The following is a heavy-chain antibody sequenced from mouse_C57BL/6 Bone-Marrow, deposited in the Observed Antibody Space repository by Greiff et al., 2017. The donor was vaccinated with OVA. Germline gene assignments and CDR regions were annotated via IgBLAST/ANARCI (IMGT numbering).Heavy chain of an antibody. CDR1: GYTFTSYW. CDR2: IHPNSGST. V-gene: IGHV1-64*01. D-gene: IGHD1-1*01. J-gene: IGHJ1*03. Sequence: QVQLQQPGAELVKPGASVKLSCKASGYTFTSYWMHWVKQRPGQGLEWIGMIHPNSGSTNYNEKFKSKATLTVDKSSSTAYLQLSSLTSEDSPVYYCAREGDYYGSHYWYFDVWGTGTTVTVSS. CDR3: AREGDYYGSHYWYFDV.